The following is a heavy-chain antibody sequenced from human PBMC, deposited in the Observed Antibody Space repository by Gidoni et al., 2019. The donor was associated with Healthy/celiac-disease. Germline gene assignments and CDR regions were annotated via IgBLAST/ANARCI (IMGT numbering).Heavy chain of an antibody. J-gene: IGHJ6*02. V-gene: IGHV4-4*02. CDR2: IYHSGST. CDR3: ARGYDFWSPQGTFPDYYGMDV. D-gene: IGHD3-3*01. CDR1: GGCIRSRNW. Sequence: QVQLHESSQGLVKPSGTMSITCAVAGGCIRSRNWRTWVRQPPGKGLEWIGEIYHSGSTNYNPSRRSRVTMSVDKSKNQFSLKLSSVAAADTAVYYCARGYDFWSPQGTFPDYYGMDVWGQGTTVTVSS.